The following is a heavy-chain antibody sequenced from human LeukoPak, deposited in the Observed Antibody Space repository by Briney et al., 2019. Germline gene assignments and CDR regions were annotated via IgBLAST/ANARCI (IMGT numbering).Heavy chain of an antibody. CDR2: IKKDGSEK. D-gene: IGHD2/OR15-2a*01. CDR3: AGGAGFLIDY. CDR1: GFTFSNYW. V-gene: IGHV3-7*01. J-gene: IGHJ4*02. Sequence: GGSLRLSCAASGFTFSNYWMNWVCQAPGKGPEWVAIIKKDGSEKYYVDPVKGRFTISRDNAKNSLYLQMNSLRADDTAVYFCAGGAGFLIDYWGQGALVTVSS.